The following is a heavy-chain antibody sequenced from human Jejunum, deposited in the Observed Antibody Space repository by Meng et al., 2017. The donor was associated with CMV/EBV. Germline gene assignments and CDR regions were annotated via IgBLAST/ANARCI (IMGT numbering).Heavy chain of an antibody. CDR1: GHTFSNYA. CDR2: VNAGNGNT. J-gene: IGHJ2*01. D-gene: IGHD4-23*01. Sequence: CKASGHTFSNYAMHWVRQAPGQRLEWMGLVNAGNGNTRYSQKFQGRVTISRDTSASTVYMELSSLTYEDTAVYYCASERWGSGYLDLWGRGSLVTVSS. CDR3: ASERWGSGYLDL. V-gene: IGHV1-3*01.